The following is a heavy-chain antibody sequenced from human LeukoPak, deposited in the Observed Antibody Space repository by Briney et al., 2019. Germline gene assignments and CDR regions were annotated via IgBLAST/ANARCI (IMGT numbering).Heavy chain of an antibody. V-gene: IGHV1-24*01. CDR2: FDPEDGET. CDR1: GYTLTDLS. J-gene: IGHJ5*02. D-gene: IGHD3-22*01. Sequence: GASVKVSCKVSGYTLTDLSIHWVRQALGKGLEWMGGFDPEDGETIYAQKFQGRVTMTEDTSTDTAYMELRSLTSEDTAVYYCATDPGSSGYSWGQGALVTVSS. CDR3: ATDPGSSGYS.